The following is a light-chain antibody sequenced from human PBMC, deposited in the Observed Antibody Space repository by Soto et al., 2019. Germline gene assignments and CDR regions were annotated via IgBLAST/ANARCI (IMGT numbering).Light chain of an antibody. J-gene: IGKJ1*01. CDR3: QQYNNWPRT. V-gene: IGKV3-15*01. Sequence: EIVMAQSPATLSVSPGERATLSCRASQSVSSNLAWYQQKPGQAPRLLMYGASTSATGIPVRFSGSGSGTEFTLIISSLQSEDFAVYYCQQYNNWPRTFGQGTKVEIK. CDR1: QSVSSN. CDR2: GAS.